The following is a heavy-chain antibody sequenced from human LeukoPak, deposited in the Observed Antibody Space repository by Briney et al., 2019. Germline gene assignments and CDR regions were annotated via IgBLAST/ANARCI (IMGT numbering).Heavy chain of an antibody. D-gene: IGHD3-22*01. CDR3: ARAGSLIVVVVPFDY. Sequence: PSETLSLTCAVYGGSFSGYYWSWIRQPPGKGLEWIGEINHSGSTNYNLSLKSRVTISVDTSKNQLSLKLSSVTAADTAVYYCARAGSLIVVVVPFDYWGQGTLVTVSS. J-gene: IGHJ4*02. CDR1: GGSFSGYY. V-gene: IGHV4-34*01. CDR2: INHSGST.